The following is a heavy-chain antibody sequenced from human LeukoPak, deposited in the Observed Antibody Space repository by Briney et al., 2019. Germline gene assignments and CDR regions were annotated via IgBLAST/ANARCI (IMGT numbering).Heavy chain of an antibody. CDR2: ISSSGST. CDR1: GGSISSGSHY. CDR3: ARATEDLENWFDP. V-gene: IGHV4-61*02. Sequence: SQTLSLTCKVSGGSISSGSHYWSWIRQPAGKGLEWIGRISSSGSTIYNPSLKSRVTISVDMSKNQFSLKLSSVTAADTAVYYCARATEDLENWFDPWGQGTLVTVSS. D-gene: IGHD2-15*01. J-gene: IGHJ5*02.